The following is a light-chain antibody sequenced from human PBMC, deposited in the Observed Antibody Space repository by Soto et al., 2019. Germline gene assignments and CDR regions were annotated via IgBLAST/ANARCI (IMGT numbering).Light chain of an antibody. Sequence: EILLTQSPATLSLSPLERATGSCRASQSVSSYLAWYQQKPGQAPRLLIYDASNRATGIPARFSGSGSGTDFTLTISSLEPEDFAVYYCQQRSNWLWTFGQGTKVDIK. CDR2: DAS. J-gene: IGKJ1*01. CDR1: QSVSSY. CDR3: QQRSNWLWT. V-gene: IGKV3-11*01.